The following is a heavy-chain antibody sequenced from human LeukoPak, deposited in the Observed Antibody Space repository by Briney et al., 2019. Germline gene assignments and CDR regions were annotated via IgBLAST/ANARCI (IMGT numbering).Heavy chain of an antibody. CDR1: GGSFSGYY. CDR2: INHSGST. CDR3: ARREGDTSMVRSSDY. J-gene: IGHJ4*02. Sequence: SETLSLTCAVYGGSFSGYYWSWIRQPPGKGLEWIGEINHSGSTNYNPSLKSRVTISVDTSKNQFSLNLSSETAADTAVYYCARREGDTSMVRSSDYWGQGTLVTVSS. D-gene: IGHD5-18*01. V-gene: IGHV4-34*01.